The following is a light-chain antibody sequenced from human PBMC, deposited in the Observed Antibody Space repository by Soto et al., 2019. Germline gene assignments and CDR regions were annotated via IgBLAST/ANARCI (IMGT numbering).Light chain of an antibody. V-gene: IGKV1D-12*01. CDR2: TAS. Sequence: EIPITQCAFSLSDSLGDKVTITGRASQSISSWLAWYQQKPGKAPKLLIYTASSLKSGVPSRFSGSGSGTDFTLTISSLQPDDFATYYCQHYNSYPQAFGQGTKVDIK. CDR3: QHYNSYPQA. CDR1: QSISSW. J-gene: IGKJ1*01.